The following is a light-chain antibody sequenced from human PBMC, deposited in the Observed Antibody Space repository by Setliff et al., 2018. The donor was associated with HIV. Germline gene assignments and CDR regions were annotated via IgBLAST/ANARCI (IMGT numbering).Light chain of an antibody. CDR3: AVWDNGLKGYV. Sequence: RVTISCSGSSSNIGNNVVNWYQQIPGKAPRLLIYYDDLVPSGVSDRFSGSKSGTSASLAISGLRSEDEADYYCAVWDNGLKGYVFGTGTKAIVL. J-gene: IGLJ1*01. CDR1: SSNIGNNV. V-gene: IGLV1-36*01. CDR2: YDD.